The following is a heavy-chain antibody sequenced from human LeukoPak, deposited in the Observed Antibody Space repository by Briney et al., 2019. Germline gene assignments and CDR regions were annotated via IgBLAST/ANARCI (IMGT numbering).Heavy chain of an antibody. D-gene: IGHD7-27*01. J-gene: IGHJ4*02. CDR2: IASETYGGTA. CDR3: ARDHRWGFDY. CDR1: GFTFGDYA. V-gene: IGHV3-49*04. Sequence: GGSLRLSCTASGFTFGDYAMTWVRQAPGEGLEWVGFIASETYGGTAEYAASVKGRFIISRDDSKSIAYLQMNSLRTEDTAVYYCARDHRWGFDYWGRGTLVTVSS.